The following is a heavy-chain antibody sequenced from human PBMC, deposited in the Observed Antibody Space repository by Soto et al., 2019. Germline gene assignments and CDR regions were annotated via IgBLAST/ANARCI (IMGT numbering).Heavy chain of an antibody. J-gene: IGHJ4*02. CDR3: ASGGYCSSTGCPGY. Sequence: QVQLQQWGAGLLKPSETLSLTCAVYGGSFSGYYWSWIRQPPGKGLEWIGEINHSGSTNYNPSLKSRVTISVDTSKNQFSLKLSSVTAADTAVYYCASGGYCSSTGCPGYWGQGTLVTVSS. D-gene: IGHD2-2*01. CDR1: GGSFSGYY. V-gene: IGHV4-34*01. CDR2: INHSGST.